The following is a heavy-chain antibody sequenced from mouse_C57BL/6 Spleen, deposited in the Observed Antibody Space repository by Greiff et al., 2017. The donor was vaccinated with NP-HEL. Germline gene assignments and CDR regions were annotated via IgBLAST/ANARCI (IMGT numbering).Heavy chain of an antibody. V-gene: IGHV1-50*01. J-gene: IGHJ1*03. CDR1: GYTFTSYW. Sequence: QVQLQQPGAELVKPGASVKLSCKASGYTFTSYWMQWVKQRPGQGLEWIGEIDPSDSYTNYNQKFKGKATLTVDTSSSTAYMQRSSLTSEDSAVYYCARRGYGSSNWYFDVWGTGTTVTVSS. CDR2: IDPSDSYT. D-gene: IGHD1-1*01. CDR3: ARRGYGSSNWYFDV.